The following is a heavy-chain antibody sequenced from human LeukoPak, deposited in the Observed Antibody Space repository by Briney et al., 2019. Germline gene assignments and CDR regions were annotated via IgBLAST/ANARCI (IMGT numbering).Heavy chain of an antibody. V-gene: IGHV4-39*01. Sequence: SETLSLTCTVSGGSISSSSYYWGWIRQPPGKGLEWIGSIYYSGSTYYNPSLKSRVTISVDTSKNQFSLKLSSVTAADTAVCYCDGGDSSGYSFDPVFDYWGQGTLVTVSS. CDR3: DGGDSSGYSFDPVFDY. CDR1: GGSISSSSYY. CDR2: IYYSGST. J-gene: IGHJ4*02. D-gene: IGHD3-22*01.